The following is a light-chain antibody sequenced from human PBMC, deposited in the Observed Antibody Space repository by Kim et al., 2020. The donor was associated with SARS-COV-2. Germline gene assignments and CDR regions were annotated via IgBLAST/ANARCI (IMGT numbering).Light chain of an antibody. V-gene: IGKV1-33*01. J-gene: IGKJ2*02. Sequence: DIQMTQSPSSLSASVGGRVTITCQASQDIASSLNWYQQKPGKAPKLLIYAASNLQTGVPSRFTGSGSGTDFSITISSLQPEDAATYYCQQNDALPRTFGQGTKLEI. CDR2: AAS. CDR3: QQNDALPRT. CDR1: QDIASS.